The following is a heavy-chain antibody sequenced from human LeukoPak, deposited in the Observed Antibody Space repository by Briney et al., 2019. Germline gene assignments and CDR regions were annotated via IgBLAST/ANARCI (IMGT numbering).Heavy chain of an antibody. Sequence: SETLSLTCTVSGGSISSYYWSWIRQPAGKGLEWIGRIYTSGSTNYNPSLKSRVTISVDKSKNQFSLKLSSVTAADTAVYYCARMGRGSSWLVFDLWGRGTLVTVSS. V-gene: IGHV4-4*07. CDR3: ARMGRGSSWLVFDL. J-gene: IGHJ2*01. CDR2: IYTSGST. CDR1: GGSISSYY. D-gene: IGHD6-13*01.